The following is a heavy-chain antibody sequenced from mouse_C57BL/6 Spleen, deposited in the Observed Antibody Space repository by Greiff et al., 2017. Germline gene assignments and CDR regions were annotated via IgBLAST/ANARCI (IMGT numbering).Heavy chain of an antibody. CDR3: ARANYYGSSFDWYFDV. Sequence: EVKLMESGPGMVKPSQSLSLTCTVTGYSITSGYDWHWIRHFPGNKLEWMGYISYSGSTNYNPSLKSRSSITHDTSKNHFFLKLNSVTTEDTATYYCARANYYGSSFDWYFDVWGTGTTVTVSS. CDR2: ISYSGST. V-gene: IGHV3-1*01. CDR1: GYSITSGYD. J-gene: IGHJ1*03. D-gene: IGHD1-1*01.